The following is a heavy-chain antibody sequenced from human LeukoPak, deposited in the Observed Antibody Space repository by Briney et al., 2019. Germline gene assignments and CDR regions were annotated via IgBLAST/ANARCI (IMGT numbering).Heavy chain of an antibody. CDR3: AKDAQGLVRGGIYFDF. V-gene: IGHV3-23*01. J-gene: IGHJ4*02. CDR1: GFTFSSYA. D-gene: IGHD6-19*01. Sequence: GGSLRLSYAASGFTFSSYAMSWVRQAPGKGLEWVSAISGSGGSTYYADSVKGRFTISRDNSKNTLYLQMNSLRAEDTAVYYCAKDAQGLVRGGIYFDFWGQGSLVTVPS. CDR2: ISGSGGST.